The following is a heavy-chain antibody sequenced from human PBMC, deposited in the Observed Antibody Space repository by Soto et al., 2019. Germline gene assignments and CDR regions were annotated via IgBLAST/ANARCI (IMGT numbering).Heavy chain of an antibody. CDR2: FSGGGDTT. D-gene: IGHD3-10*01. J-gene: IGHJ4*02. V-gene: IGHV3-23*01. CDR1: GFPFNNYA. CDR3: AKGRGGSGSLTPRVDF. Sequence: EVQLLESGGDLVQPGGSLRLSCAASGFPFNNYAMPWVRQAQGKGLEWVSAFSGGGDTTSYADSVKGRFTVSRDGSKNTLYLQMSSLRAEDTALYYCAKGRGGSGSLTPRVDFWGQGTLVTVSS.